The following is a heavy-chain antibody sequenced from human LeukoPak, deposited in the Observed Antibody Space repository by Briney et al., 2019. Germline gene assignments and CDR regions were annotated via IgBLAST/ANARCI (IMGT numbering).Heavy chain of an antibody. Sequence: RASVKVSCKASGYTFTGYYMHWVRQAPGQGLEWMGWINPNSGGTNYAQKFQGRVTMTRDTSISTAYMALSRLRSDDTAVYYCARVPGGRAAAGTVIYYMDVWGKGTTVTVSS. CDR2: INPNSGGT. V-gene: IGHV1-2*02. J-gene: IGHJ6*03. CDR3: ARVPGGRAAAGTVIYYMDV. D-gene: IGHD6-13*01. CDR1: GYTFTGYY.